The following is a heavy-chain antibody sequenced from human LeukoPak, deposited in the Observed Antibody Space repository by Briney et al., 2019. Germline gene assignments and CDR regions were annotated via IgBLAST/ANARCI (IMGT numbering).Heavy chain of an antibody. CDR3: AKSPIFGFALVAPKYYFDY. CDR1: GFTFSSYA. V-gene: IGHV3-23*01. CDR2: ISGSGGST. Sequence: GRSLRLSCAASGFTFSSYAMSWVRQAPGKGLEWVSAISGSGGSTYYADSVKGRFTISRDNSKNTLYLQMNSLRAEDTAVYYCAKSPIFGFALVAPKYYFDYWGQGTLVTVSS. J-gene: IGHJ4*02. D-gene: IGHD3-3*02.